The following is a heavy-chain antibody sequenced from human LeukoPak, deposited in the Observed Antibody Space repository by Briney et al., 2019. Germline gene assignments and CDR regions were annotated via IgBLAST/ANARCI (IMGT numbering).Heavy chain of an antibody. CDR1: GYSFTSYW. V-gene: IGHV5-51*01. J-gene: IGHJ3*01. Sequence: GESLKISCKGSGYSFTSYWIGWVRQMPGKGLECVGIIWPEDSDTRYSPSFRGQVTISADKSIRTAFLQRNSLKASDTAMYYCARRRRDAFDVWGQGTMVTVSS. CDR2: IWPEDSDT. CDR3: ARRRRDAFDV.